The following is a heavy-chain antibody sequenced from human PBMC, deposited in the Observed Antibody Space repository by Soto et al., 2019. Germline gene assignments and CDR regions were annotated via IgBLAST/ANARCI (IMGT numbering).Heavy chain of an antibody. CDR3: ARSIVATIRYYYGMDV. CDR2: IDPSDSYT. Sequence: ESLTISGKGSGYSFTSYWISWVRQMPGKGLEWMGRIDPSDSYTNYSPSFQGHVTISADKSISTAYLQWSSLKASDTAMYYCARSIVATIRYYYGMDVWGQGTTVTVSS. J-gene: IGHJ6*02. V-gene: IGHV5-10-1*01. CDR1: GYSFTSYW. D-gene: IGHD5-12*01.